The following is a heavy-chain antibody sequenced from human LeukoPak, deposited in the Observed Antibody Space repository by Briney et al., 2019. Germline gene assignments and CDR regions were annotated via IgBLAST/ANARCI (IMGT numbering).Heavy chain of an antibody. J-gene: IGHJ3*02. Sequence: GGSLRLSCSASGFTFSDYDMNWIRQAPGKGLEWVSYISSSGSTIYYADSVKGRFTISRDNAKNSLYLQMNSLRAEDTAVYYCASPRLLRFLADDAFDIWGQGTMVTVSS. CDR3: ASPRLLRFLADDAFDI. V-gene: IGHV3-11*01. CDR2: ISSSGSTI. CDR1: GFTFSDYD. D-gene: IGHD3-3*01.